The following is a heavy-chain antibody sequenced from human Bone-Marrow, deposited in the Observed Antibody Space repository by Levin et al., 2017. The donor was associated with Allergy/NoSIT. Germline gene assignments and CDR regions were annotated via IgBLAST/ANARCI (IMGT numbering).Heavy chain of an antibody. CDR1: GGSISSYY. CDR2: IYYSGST. V-gene: IGHV4-59*01. Sequence: SETLSLTCTVSGGSISSYYWSWIRQPPGKGLEWIGYIYYSGSTNYNPSLKSRVTISVDTSKNQFSLKLSSVTAADTAVYYCARELGYCSGGSCYGGGYYYYYMDVWGKGTTVTVSS. D-gene: IGHD2-15*01. CDR3: ARELGYCSGGSCYGGGYYYYYMDV. J-gene: IGHJ6*03.